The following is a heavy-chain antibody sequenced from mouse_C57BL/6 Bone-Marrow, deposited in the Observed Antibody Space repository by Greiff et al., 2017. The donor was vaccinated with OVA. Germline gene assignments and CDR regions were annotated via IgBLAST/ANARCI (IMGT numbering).Heavy chain of an antibody. CDR2: IDPSDSET. J-gene: IGHJ1*03. CDR1: GYTFTSYW. CDR3: ARRGWLLRHWYFDV. Sequence: QVQLQQPGAELVRPGSSVKLSCKASGYTFTSYWMHWVKQRPIQGLEWIGNIDPSDSETHYNQKFKDKATLTVDKSSSTAYMQLSSLTSEDSAVSYCARRGWLLRHWYFDVWGTGTTVTVSS. V-gene: IGHV1-52*01. D-gene: IGHD2-3*01.